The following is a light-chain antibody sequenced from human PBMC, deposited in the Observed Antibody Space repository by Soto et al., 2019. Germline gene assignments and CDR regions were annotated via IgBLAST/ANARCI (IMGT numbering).Light chain of an antibody. CDR2: DAS. V-gene: IGKV3-11*01. Sequence: EIVLTQSPATLSLSPGERATLSCRASQSVSSYLAWYQQKPGQAPRLLIYDASNRATGIPARFSGSGSGTDFNLTISSLEPEDFAVYYCQQRSNWAGTFGQGTKLEIK. CDR3: QQRSNWAGT. J-gene: IGKJ2*01. CDR1: QSVSSY.